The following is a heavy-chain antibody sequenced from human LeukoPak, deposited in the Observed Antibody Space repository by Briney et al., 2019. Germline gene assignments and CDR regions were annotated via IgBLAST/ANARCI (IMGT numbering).Heavy chain of an antibody. D-gene: IGHD5-18*01. Sequence: GGSLRLSCAASGFTFSGSAMHWVRQASGIGLEWVGRIRSKANSYATACAASVKGRFTISRDDSKNTAYLQMNSLKTEDTAVYYCTRHGVDTAMVTVDYWGQGTLLTVSS. J-gene: IGHJ4*02. CDR2: IRSKANSYAT. V-gene: IGHV3-73*01. CDR1: GFTFSGSA. CDR3: TRHGVDTAMVTVDY.